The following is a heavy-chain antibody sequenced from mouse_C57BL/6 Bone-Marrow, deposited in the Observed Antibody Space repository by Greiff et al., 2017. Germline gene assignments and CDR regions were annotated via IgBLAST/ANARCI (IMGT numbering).Heavy chain of an antibody. D-gene: IGHD6-5*01. Sequence: EVQLQESGPELVKPGASVKMSCKASGYTFTDYNMHWVKQSPGKSLEWIGYINPNNGGTSYNQKFKGKATLTVNKSSSTSYMELRSLTSEESAVYDCARAYDPWYFDVWGTGTTVTVSS. CDR2: INPNNGGT. V-gene: IGHV1-22*01. CDR3: ARAYDPWYFDV. J-gene: IGHJ1*03. CDR1: GYTFTDYN.